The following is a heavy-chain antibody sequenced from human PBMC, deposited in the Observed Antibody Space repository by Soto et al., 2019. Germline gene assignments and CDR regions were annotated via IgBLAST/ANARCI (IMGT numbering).Heavy chain of an antibody. Sequence: ASETLSLTCTVSGASISSYYWSWIRQPPGKGLEWIGYIYYSGSTNYNPSLKSRVTISVDTSKNQFSLKLSSVTAADTAVYYCARDGVTYYYDSSGYPKGMDVWGQGTTVTVSS. J-gene: IGHJ6*02. D-gene: IGHD3-22*01. CDR3: ARDGVTYYYDSSGYPKGMDV. CDR1: GASISSYY. V-gene: IGHV4-59*01. CDR2: IYYSGST.